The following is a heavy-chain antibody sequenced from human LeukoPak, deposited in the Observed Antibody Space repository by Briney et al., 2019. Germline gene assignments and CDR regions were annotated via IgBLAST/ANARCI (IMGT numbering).Heavy chain of an antibody. V-gene: IGHV3-48*03. CDR3: ARGSYSSGYYFDY. D-gene: IGHD6-19*01. J-gene: IGHJ4*02. CDR2: ISSSGTTK. CDR1: GFTFSSYE. Sequence: GGSLRLSCAASGFTFSSYEMNWVRQAPGKGLEWLSYISSSGTTKYYADSVKGRFAISRDNAKNSLYLQMNSLRAEDTAVYYCARGSYSSGYYFDYWGQGTLVTVSS.